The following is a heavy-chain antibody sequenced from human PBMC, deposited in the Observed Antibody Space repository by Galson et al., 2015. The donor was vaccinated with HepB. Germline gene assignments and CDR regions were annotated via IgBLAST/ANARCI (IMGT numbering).Heavy chain of an antibody. CDR3: AKNRWELLLLSAFDI. Sequence: SLRLSCAASGFTFSSYGMHWVRQAPGKGLEWVAVISYDGSNKYYADSVKGRFTISRDNSKNTLYLQMNSLRAEDTAVYYCAKNRWELLLLSAFDIWGQGTMVTVSS. J-gene: IGHJ3*02. CDR1: GFTFSSYG. D-gene: IGHD1-26*01. CDR2: ISYDGSNK. V-gene: IGHV3-30*18.